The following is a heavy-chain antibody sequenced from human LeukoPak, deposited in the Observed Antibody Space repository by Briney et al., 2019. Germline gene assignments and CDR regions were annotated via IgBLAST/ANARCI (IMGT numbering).Heavy chain of an antibody. D-gene: IGHD3-22*01. CDR2: FDPEDGET. V-gene: IGHV1-24*01. J-gene: IGHJ3*02. CDR3: ATGYYYDSSGPGWYAFDI. Sequence: ASVKVSCKVSGYTLTELPMHWVRQAPGKGLEWMGGFDPEDGETIYAQKFQGRVTMTEDTSTDTAYMELSSLRSEDTAVYYCATGYYYDSSGPGWYAFDIWGQGTMVTVSS. CDR1: GYTLTELP.